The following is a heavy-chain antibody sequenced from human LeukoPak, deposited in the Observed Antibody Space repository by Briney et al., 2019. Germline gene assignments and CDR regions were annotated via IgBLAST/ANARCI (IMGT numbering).Heavy chain of an antibody. J-gene: IGHJ5*02. CDR3: AREFGDGSGSYVNWFDP. CDR1: GYTFTSYD. Sequence: ASVKVSCKASGYTFTSYDINWVRQATGQGLEWMGWMNPNSGNTGYAQKFQGRVTITRNTSISTAYMELSSLRSEDTAVYYCAREFGDGSGSYVNWFDPWGQGTLVTVSS. D-gene: IGHD3-10*01. V-gene: IGHV1-8*03. CDR2: MNPNSGNT.